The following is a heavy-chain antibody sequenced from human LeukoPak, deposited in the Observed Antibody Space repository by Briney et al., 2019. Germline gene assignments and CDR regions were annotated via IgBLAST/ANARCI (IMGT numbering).Heavy chain of an antibody. CDR1: GGTFSSYA. J-gene: IGHJ3*02. CDR2: IIPIFGTA. D-gene: IGHD3-3*01. V-gene: IGHV1-69*05. CDR3: ARDGDHDFLGAFDI. Sequence: SVKVSCKASGGTFSSYAISWVRQAPGQGLEWMGGIIPIFGTANYAQKFQGRVTITTDESTSTAYMELSSLRSEDTAVYYCARDGDHDFLGAFDIWGQGTMVTVSS.